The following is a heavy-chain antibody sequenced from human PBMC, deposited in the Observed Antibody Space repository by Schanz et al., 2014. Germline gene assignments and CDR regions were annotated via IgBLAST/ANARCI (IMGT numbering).Heavy chain of an antibody. J-gene: IGHJ4*02. D-gene: IGHD3-10*01. V-gene: IGHV3-48*01. CDR2: ISRSSSTI. CDR1: GFTFSNYS. Sequence: VQLVESGGGLVKPGGSLRLSCAASGFTFSNYSMHWVRQAPGKGLEWVSYISRSSSTIYYADSVRGRFTISRDNAKNSLYLQMNSLRAEDTAVYYCAKDQGSYGSGSYSYFDYWGQGTLATVSS. CDR3: AKDQGSYGSGSYSYFDY.